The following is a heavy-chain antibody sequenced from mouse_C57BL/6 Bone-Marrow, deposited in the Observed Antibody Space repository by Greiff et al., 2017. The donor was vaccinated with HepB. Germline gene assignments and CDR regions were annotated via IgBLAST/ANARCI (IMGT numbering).Heavy chain of an antibody. J-gene: IGHJ2*01. Sequence: EVKLMESGGGLVKPGGSLKLSCAASGFTFSDYGMHWVRQAPEKGLEWVAYISSGSSTIYYADTVKGRFTISRDNAKNTLFLQMTSLRSEDTAMYYWARPGSTVVAIDYWGQGTTLTVSS. CDR1: GFTFSDYG. D-gene: IGHD1-1*01. V-gene: IGHV5-17*01. CDR2: ISSGSSTI. CDR3: ARPGSTVVAIDY.